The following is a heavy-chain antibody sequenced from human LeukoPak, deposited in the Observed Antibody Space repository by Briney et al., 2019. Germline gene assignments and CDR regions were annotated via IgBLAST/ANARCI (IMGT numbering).Heavy chain of an antibody. CDR2: INPKSDGT. J-gene: IGHJ5*02. CDR3: AKAIAAAGTFDP. V-gene: IGHV1-2*02. D-gene: IGHD6-13*01. CDR1: GYIFTDYY. Sequence: ASVKVSCMASGYIFTDYYMHWVRQAPGQGLEWMGWINPKSDGTKYAQNFQGRVTMTWDTSISTAYVEVSRLTSDDTAMFYCAKAIAAAGTFDPWGQGTLVTVSS.